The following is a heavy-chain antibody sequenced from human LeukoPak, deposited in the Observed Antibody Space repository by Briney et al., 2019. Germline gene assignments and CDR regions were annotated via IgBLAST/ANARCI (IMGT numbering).Heavy chain of an antibody. J-gene: IGHJ4*02. V-gene: IGHV3-66*01. D-gene: IGHD3-9*01. Sequence: GGSLRLSCAASGFTVSTNYMSWVRQAPGKGLEWVSVIYSGGSSYYAGSVKGRFTISRDNSKNTLYLQMNSLRAEDTAVYYCARGKYYQILTGYSRGGYFDYWGQGTLVTVSS. CDR1: GFTVSTNY. CDR2: IYSGGSS. CDR3: ARGKYYQILTGYSRGGYFDY.